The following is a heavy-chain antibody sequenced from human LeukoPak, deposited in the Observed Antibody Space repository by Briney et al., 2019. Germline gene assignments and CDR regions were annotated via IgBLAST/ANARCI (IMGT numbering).Heavy chain of an antibody. Sequence: EASVKVSCKASGGTFSSYAISWVRQAPGQGLEWMGRIIPILGIANYAQRFQGRVTITADKSTSTAYMELSSLRSEDTAVYYCARDQRQNKIAAAGQPSDYWGQGTLVTVSS. V-gene: IGHV1-69*04. CDR2: IIPILGIA. CDR1: GGTFSSYA. CDR3: ARDQRQNKIAAAGQPSDY. J-gene: IGHJ4*02. D-gene: IGHD6-13*01.